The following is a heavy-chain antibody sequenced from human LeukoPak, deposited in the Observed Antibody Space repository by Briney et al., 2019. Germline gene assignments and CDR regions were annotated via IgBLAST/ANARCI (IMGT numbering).Heavy chain of an antibody. CDR2: INSDGSSP. V-gene: IGHV3-74*01. J-gene: IGHJ6*04. CDR3: TRANLGVLMDV. CDR1: GFTFNSYW. Sequence: GGSLRLSCAASGFTFNSYWMHWVRQAPGKGLVWVSRINSDGSSPSYADSVKGRFTISRDNAKNTLYLQMNSLRAEDTAMYYCTRANLGVLMDVWGKGTTVTVSS. D-gene: IGHD2-8*01.